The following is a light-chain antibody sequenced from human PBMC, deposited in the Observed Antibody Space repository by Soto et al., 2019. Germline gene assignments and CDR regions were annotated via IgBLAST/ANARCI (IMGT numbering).Light chain of an antibody. J-gene: IGLJ3*02. CDR1: SSDIGGYNY. CDR2: EVS. CDR3: GTWDSSLRAAV. Sequence: QSALTQPASVSGSPGQSITISCTGTSSDIGGYNYVAWYQQHPGKAPKLMINEVSGRPSGISNRFSGFKSGNTASLTISGLQAEDEADYYCGTWDSSLRAAVFGGGTKVTVL. V-gene: IGLV2-14*03.